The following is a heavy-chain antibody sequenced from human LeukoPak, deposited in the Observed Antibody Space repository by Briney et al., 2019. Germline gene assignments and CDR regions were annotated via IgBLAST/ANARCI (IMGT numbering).Heavy chain of an antibody. D-gene: IGHD5-18*01. V-gene: IGHV3-23*01. CDR3: AKVGGYSYGYYFDY. CDR1: GFTFSSYA. J-gene: IGHJ4*02. CDR2: ISGSGGST. Sequence: GGSLRLSCAASGFTFSSYAMSWVRQAPGKGLEWVSAISGSGGSTYYADSVKSRFTISRDNSKNTLYLQMNSLRAEDTAVYYCAKVGGYSYGYYFDYWGQGTLVTVSS.